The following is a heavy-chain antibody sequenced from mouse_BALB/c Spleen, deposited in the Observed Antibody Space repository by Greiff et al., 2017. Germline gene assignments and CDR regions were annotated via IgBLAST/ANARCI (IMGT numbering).Heavy chain of an antibody. Sequence: EVQLVESGGGLVQPGGSRKLSCAASGFTFSSFGMHWVRQAPEKGLEWVAYISSGSSTIYYADTVKGRFTISRDNPKNTLFLQMTSLRSEDTAMYYCARDVYYADAMDYWGQGTSVTVSS. CDR2: ISSGSSTI. V-gene: IGHV5-17*02. CDR3: ARDVYYADAMDY. CDR1: GFTFSSFG. D-gene: IGHD2-1*01. J-gene: IGHJ4*01.